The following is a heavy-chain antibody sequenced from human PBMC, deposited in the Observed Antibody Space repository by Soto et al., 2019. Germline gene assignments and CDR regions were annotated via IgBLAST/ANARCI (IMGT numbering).Heavy chain of an antibody. CDR2: IYYSGST. V-gene: IGHV4-31*03. D-gene: IGHD4-17*01. Sequence: SETLSLTCTVSGGSISSGGYYWSWIRQHPGKGLEWIGYIYYSGSTYYNPSLKSRVTISVDTSKNQFSLKLSSVTAADTAVYYCARETTVTIHYFDYWGQGTLVTVS. J-gene: IGHJ4*02. CDR3: ARETTVTIHYFDY. CDR1: GGSISSGGYY.